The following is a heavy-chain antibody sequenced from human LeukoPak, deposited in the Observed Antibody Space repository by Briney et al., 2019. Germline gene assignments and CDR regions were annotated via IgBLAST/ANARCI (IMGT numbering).Heavy chain of an antibody. CDR2: ISAYNGNT. Sequence: WASVKVSCKASGYTFTSYGISWVRQAPGQGLEWMGWISAYNGNTNYAQKLQGRVTMTTDTSTSTAYMELRSLRSDDTAVYYCAREPDYDILTGYYKRGALDYWGQGTLVTVSS. V-gene: IGHV1-18*01. D-gene: IGHD3-9*01. CDR1: GYTFTSYG. J-gene: IGHJ4*02. CDR3: AREPDYDILTGYYKRGALDY.